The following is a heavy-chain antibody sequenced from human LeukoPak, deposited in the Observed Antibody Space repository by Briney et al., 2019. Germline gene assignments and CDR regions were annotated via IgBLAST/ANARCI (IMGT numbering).Heavy chain of an antibody. CDR1: GFIFSRFS. D-gene: IGHD3-10*01. V-gene: IGHV3-21*01. J-gene: IGHJ6*02. CDR2: ISSSSSYI. Sequence: TGGSLRLSCAASGFIFSRFSMNWVRQAPGKGLEWVSSISSSSSYIYYADSVKGRFTISRDNAKNSLYLQMNSLRAEDMAVYYCARDEYYGSGSYYAPARDGMDVWGQGTTVTVSS. CDR3: ARDEYYGSGSYYAPARDGMDV.